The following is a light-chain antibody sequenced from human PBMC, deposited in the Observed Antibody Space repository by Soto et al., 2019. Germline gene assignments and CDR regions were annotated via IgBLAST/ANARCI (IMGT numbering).Light chain of an antibody. CDR3: SSFTSSSSYV. CDR1: GSDFAIYNS. CDR2: DVT. V-gene: IGLV2-14*01. Sequence: QSALTQPASVSGSPGQSITLLCTGTGSDFAIYNSVSWYQQHPGKAPKLMIHDVTNRPSGVSGRFSGSRSGNTASLTISGLQAEDEADYYCSSFTSSSSYVFGPGTKLTVL. J-gene: IGLJ1*01.